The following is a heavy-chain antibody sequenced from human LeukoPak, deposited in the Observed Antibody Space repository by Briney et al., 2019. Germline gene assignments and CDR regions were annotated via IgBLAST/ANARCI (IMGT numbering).Heavy chain of an antibody. J-gene: IGHJ4*02. CDR3: ARGWGGIAVAGYDY. CDR1: GYTFTGYY. Sequence: ASVKVSCKASGYTFTGYYMHWVRQAPGQGLEWMGWINPNSGGTNYAQKFQGWVTMTRDTSISTAYMELSRLRSDDTAVYYCARGWGGIAVAGYDYWGQGTLVTVSS. CDR2: INPNSGGT. V-gene: IGHV1-2*04. D-gene: IGHD6-19*01.